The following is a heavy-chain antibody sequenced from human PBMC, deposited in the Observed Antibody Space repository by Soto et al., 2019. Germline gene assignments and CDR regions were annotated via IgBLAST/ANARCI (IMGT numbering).Heavy chain of an antibody. V-gene: IGHV2-70*11. CDR1: GFSLKTSATC. CDR3: ARIRYCGGARPINFDY. CDR2: IDWDDDK. J-gene: IGHJ4*02. Sequence: SGPTLVNPTQTLTLTCTFSGFSLKTSATCVSWIRQPPGKALEWLARIDWDDDKSYNTSLKTRLTISKDTSKNQVVLTMTNMDPVDTATHYCARIRYCGGARPINFDYWGQGALVTVSS. D-gene: IGHD2-21*01.